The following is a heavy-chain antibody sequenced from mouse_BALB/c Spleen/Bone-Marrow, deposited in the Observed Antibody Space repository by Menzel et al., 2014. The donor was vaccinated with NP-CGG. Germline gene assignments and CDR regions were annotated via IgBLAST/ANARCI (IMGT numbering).Heavy chain of an antibody. V-gene: IGHV3-1*02. J-gene: IGHJ4*01. CDR1: GYSITSGYS. D-gene: IGHD1-2*01. CDR2: IHYSGST. CDR3: ARWNGYYAMDY. Sequence: EVKLMESGPALVKPSQSLSLTCTVTGYSITSGYSWHWIRQFPGNTLEWMGYIHYSGSTNYNPSLKSRISITRDTSKNQFFLQLNSVTTEDTATYYCARWNGYYAMDYWGQGTSVTVSS.